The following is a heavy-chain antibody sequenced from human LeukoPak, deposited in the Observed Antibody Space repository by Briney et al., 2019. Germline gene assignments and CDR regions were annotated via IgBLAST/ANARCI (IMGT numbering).Heavy chain of an antibody. D-gene: IGHD1-1*01. CDR3: ARGNNWNWFDP. Sequence: ASVKVSCKASGGTFSSYAISWVRQAPGQGLEWMGRIIPILGIANYTQKFQGRVTITADESTSTAYMELSSLRSEDTAVYYCARGNNWNWFDPWGQGTLVTVSS. CDR1: GGTFSSYA. CDR2: IIPILGIA. V-gene: IGHV1-69*04. J-gene: IGHJ5*02.